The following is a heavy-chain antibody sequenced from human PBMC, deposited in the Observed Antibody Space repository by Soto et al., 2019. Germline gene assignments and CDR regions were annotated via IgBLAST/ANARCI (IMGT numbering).Heavy chain of an antibody. CDR2: TYYRSNWRH. D-gene: IGHD6-19*01. CDR3: ASGVAGRVFAL. CDR1: GDSVSSNTAA. V-gene: IGHV6-1*01. J-gene: IGHJ4*02. Sequence: PSQTLSLTCAISGDSVSSNTAAWNWIRSSPSRGLEWLGRTYYRSNWRHDYAVSVKSRITVNPDTSKNHFSLQLNSVTPDDTAVYYSASGVAGRVFALWRQRSPVIVSS.